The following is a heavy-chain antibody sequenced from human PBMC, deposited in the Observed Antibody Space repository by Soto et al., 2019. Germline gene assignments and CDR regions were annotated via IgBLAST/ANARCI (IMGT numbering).Heavy chain of an antibody. J-gene: IGHJ6*02. CDR1: GVSIGGAY. Sequence: SETLSVSCTVSGVSIGGAYWSWIEQTPGKGREWIGFIYYSASTNYNPSLKSRVTISVDTSKNQFSLKLSSVTAADTAVYYCARDPGYSSGWFLNYYYGMDVWGQGTTVS. D-gene: IGHD6-19*01. CDR2: IYYSAST. V-gene: IGHV4-59*01. CDR3: ARDPGYSSGWFLNYYYGMDV.